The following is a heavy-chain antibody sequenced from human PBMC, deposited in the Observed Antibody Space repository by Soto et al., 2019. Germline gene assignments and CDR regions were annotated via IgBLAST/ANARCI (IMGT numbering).Heavy chain of an antibody. CDR2: IYYSGST. Sequence: XETLGLTCTVSGGSISSYYWSWIRQPPGKGLEWIGYIYYSGSTNYNPSLKSRVAISVDTSKNQFSLNLRSVTAADTAIYYCARGYNGGWYLNDYWGQGTLVTVSS. CDR3: ARGYNGGWYLNDY. D-gene: IGHD6-19*01. J-gene: IGHJ4*02. V-gene: IGHV4-59*01. CDR1: GGSISSYY.